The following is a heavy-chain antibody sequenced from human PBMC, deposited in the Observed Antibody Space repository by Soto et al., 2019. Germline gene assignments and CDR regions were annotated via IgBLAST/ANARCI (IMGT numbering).Heavy chain of an antibody. V-gene: IGHV4-31*03. D-gene: IGHD3-10*01. CDR3: ARNMVRGPIDY. Sequence: PSETLSLTCTVSGGSISSGGYYWSWIRQHPGKGLEWIGYIYYSGSTYYNPSLKSRVTISVDTSKNQFSLKLSSVTAADTAVYYCARNMVRGPIDYWGQGTLVTVSS. CDR1: GGSISSGGYY. CDR2: IYYSGST. J-gene: IGHJ4*02.